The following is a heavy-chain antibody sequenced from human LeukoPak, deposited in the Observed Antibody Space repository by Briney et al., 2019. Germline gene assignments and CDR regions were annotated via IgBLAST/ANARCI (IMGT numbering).Heavy chain of an antibody. CDR2: ISGSSSYI. J-gene: IGHJ3*02. CDR1: GFTLSSYS. V-gene: IGHV3-21*01. Sequence: GGSLRLSRAASGFTLSSYSMNWVRQAPGKGLEWVSSISGSSSYIYYGDSVKGRCTISRDNAKKSLYLQMNSLRAEDTAVYYCARDQGVYCSGGSCTAFDIWGQGTMVTVSS. CDR3: ARDQGVYCSGGSCTAFDI. D-gene: IGHD2-15*01.